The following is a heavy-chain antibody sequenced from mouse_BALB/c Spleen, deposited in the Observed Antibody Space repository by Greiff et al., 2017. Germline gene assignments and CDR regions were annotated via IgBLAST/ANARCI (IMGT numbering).Heavy chain of an antibody. CDR3: ARWYWYFDV. J-gene: IGHJ1*01. CDR1: GFTFSSYT. V-gene: IGHV5-12-2*01. CDR2: ISNGGGST. Sequence: EVQLVESGGGLVQPGGSLKLSCAASGFTFSSYTMSWVRQTPEKRLEWVAYISNGGGSTYYPDTVKGRFTISRDNAKNTLYLQMSSLKSEDTAMYYCARWYWYFDVWGAGTTVTVSS.